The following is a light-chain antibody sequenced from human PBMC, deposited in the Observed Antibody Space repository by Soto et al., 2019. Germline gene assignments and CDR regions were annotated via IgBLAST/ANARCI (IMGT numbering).Light chain of an antibody. J-gene: IGKJ1*01. CDR3: QQTYSTPWT. V-gene: IGKV1-39*01. CDR2: GAS. CDR1: QTISTH. Sequence: DIQMTQSPSSLSASVGDRVTITCRASQTISTHLYCYQQKPGKAPKLLIYGASSLQSVVPLGFSGSGSGTDFTVTTSSLQPEDFTTYYCQQTYSTPWTFGKGTKVEIK.